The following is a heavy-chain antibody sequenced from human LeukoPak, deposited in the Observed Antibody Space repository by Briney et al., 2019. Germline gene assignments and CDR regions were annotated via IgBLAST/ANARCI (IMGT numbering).Heavy chain of an antibody. V-gene: IGHV4-31*03. J-gene: IGHJ4*02. CDR1: GGSISSGGYY. CDR3: AREPLKASCFDY. CDR2: IYYSGST. Sequence: PSETLSLTCTVSGGSISSGGYYWSWIRQHPGKGLEWIGYIYYSGSTYYNPSLKSRVTISVDTSKNQFSLKLSSVTAADTAVYYCAREPLKASCFDYWGQGTLVTVSS.